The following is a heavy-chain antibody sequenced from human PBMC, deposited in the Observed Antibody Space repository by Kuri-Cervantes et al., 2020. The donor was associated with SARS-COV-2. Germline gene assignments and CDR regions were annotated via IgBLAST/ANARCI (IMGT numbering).Heavy chain of an antibody. J-gene: IGHJ4*02. V-gene: IGHV3-21*04. D-gene: IGHD3-22*01. CDR1: GFTFSSYS. CDR3: AKEGYYYDSSGYYLFDY. CDR2: ISSSSSYI. Sequence: GGSLRLSCAASGFTFSSYSMNWVRQAPGKGLEWVSSISSSSSYIYYADSVKGRFTISRDNAKNSLYLQMNSLRAEDTAVYYCAKEGYYYDSSGYYLFDYWGQGTLVTVSS.